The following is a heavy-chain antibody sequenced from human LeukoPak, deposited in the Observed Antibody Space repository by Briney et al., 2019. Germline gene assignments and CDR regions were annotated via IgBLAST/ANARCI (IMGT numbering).Heavy chain of an antibody. Sequence: GASVKVSCKASGYTFTGYYMHWVRQAPGQGLEWMGWINPNSGGTNYAQKFQGRVTMTRDTSISTAYMELSRLRSDDTAVYYCAREQTPPHDYGDLLLGYDAFDIWGQGTMVTVSS. D-gene: IGHD4-17*01. CDR1: GYTFTGYY. CDR3: AREQTPPHDYGDLLLGYDAFDI. J-gene: IGHJ3*02. CDR2: INPNSGGT. V-gene: IGHV1-2*02.